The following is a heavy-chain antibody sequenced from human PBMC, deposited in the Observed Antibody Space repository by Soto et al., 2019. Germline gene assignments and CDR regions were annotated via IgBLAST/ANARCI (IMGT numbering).Heavy chain of an antibody. D-gene: IGHD2-2*01. CDR1: GGSFSGYY. CDR3: ARGPKVVPAAKAPYYYGMDV. J-gene: IGHJ6*02. Sequence: SETLSLTCAVYGGSFSGYYWSWIRQPPGKGLEWIGEINHSGSTNYNPSLKSRVTISVDTSKNQFSLKLSSVTAADTAVYYCARGPKVVPAAKAPYYYGMDVWGQGTMVTVSS. V-gene: IGHV4-34*01. CDR2: INHSGST.